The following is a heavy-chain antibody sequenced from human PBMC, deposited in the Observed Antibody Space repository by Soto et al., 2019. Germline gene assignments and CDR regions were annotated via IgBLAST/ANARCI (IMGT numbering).Heavy chain of an antibody. CDR1: GFTFSTYS. Sequence: EVQLVESGGGLVQPGGSLRLSCAASGFTFSTYSMNWVRQAPGKGLEWVSYISSSSSTVYYADSVKGRFTISRDNAKKSLYLQMNSLRAEDTAVYYCAREGRRNWFGPWGQGTLVTVSS. CDR3: AREGRRNWFGP. J-gene: IGHJ5*02. V-gene: IGHV3-48*01. CDR2: ISSSSSTV.